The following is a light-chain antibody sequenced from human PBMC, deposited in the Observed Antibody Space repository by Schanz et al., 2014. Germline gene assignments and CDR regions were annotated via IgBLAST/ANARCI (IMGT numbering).Light chain of an antibody. V-gene: IGLV2-14*01. Sequence: QSALTQPASVSGSPGQSITISCTGTSSDVGGYNSVSWYQQHPGKAPKLKIYDVSNRPSGVSNRFSGSKSGNTASLTISGLQAEYEADYYCSSYTSISTLNYVFGSGTKLTVL. J-gene: IGLJ1*01. CDR2: DVS. CDR3: SSYTSISTLNYV. CDR1: SSDVGGYNS.